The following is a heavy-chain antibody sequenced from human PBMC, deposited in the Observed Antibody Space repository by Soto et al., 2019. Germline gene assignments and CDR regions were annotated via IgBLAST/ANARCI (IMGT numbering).Heavy chain of an antibody. Sequence: LSLTCTVSGGSISSYYWSWIRQPQGKGLECIGYIYYSGSTNYNPSLKSRVTISVDTSKSQFSLKLSSVTAADTAVYYCARVLGGDPFYGMEVWGQGTTVTVSS. V-gene: IGHV4-59*01. D-gene: IGHD2-21*02. CDR1: GGSISSYY. J-gene: IGHJ6*02. CDR3: ARVLGGDPFYGMEV. CDR2: IYYSGST.